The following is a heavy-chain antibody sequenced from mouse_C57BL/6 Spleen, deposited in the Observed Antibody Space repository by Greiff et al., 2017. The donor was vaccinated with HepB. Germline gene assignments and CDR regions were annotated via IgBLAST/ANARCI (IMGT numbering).Heavy chain of an antibody. V-gene: IGHV5-6*02. CDR2: ISSGGSYT. D-gene: IGHD1-1*01. CDR1: GFTFSSYG. CDR3: AREYDGSTLDWDFDV. J-gene: IGHJ1*03. Sequence: DVMLVESGGDLVKPGGSLKLSCAASGFTFSSYGMSWVRQTPDKRLEWVATISSGGSYTYYPDSVKGRFTISRDNAKNTLYLQMSSLKSEDTAMYYCAREYDGSTLDWDFDVWGTGTTVTVSS.